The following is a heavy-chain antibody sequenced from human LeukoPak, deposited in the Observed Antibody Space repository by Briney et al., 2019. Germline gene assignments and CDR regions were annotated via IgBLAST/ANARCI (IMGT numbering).Heavy chain of an antibody. D-gene: IGHD6-6*01. CDR2: INWNGGST. V-gene: IGHV3-20*04. CDR3: ARIGGYSSSSFFDY. Sequence: GGSLRLSCAASGFTFDDYGMSWVRQAPGKGLEWVSGINWNGGSTGYADSVKGRFTIPRDNAKNSLYLQMNSLRAEDTALYYCARIGGYSSSSFFDYWGQGTLVTVSS. CDR1: GFTFDDYG. J-gene: IGHJ4*02.